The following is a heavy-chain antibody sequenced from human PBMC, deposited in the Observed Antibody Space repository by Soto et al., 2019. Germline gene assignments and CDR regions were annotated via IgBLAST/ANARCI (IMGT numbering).Heavy chain of an antibody. D-gene: IGHD4-17*01. Sequence: ASVKVSCKASGYTFTGYHIHWVRQAPGQGLEWMGWINPNSGVTNYGQKFQGRVTMTLDTSISTTFMELSRLRSDDTAMYYCARDSRGVEYGDYILWGQGTLVTVSS. CDR1: GYTFTGYH. CDR3: ARDSRGVEYGDYIL. J-gene: IGHJ4*02. V-gene: IGHV1-2*02. CDR2: INPNSGVT.